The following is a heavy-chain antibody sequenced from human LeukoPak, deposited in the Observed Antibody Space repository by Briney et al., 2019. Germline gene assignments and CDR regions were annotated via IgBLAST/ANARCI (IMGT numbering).Heavy chain of an antibody. D-gene: IGHD3-3*01. Sequence: GESLRLSCAASGFTFSSYSINGVRQAPGKGLEWVSSISSSSTYIHYADSVKGRFTISRDNAKNSLYLQMNSLRAEDTAVYYCARDSSTTIFGVVLPDAGNNWLDPWCQGTLVTVSS. CDR1: GFTFSSYS. CDR3: ARDSSTTIFGVVLPDAGNNWLDP. V-gene: IGHV3-21*01. J-gene: IGHJ5*02. CDR2: ISSSSTYI.